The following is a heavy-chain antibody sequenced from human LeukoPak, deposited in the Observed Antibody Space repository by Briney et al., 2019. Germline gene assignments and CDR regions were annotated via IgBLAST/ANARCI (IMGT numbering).Heavy chain of an antibody. CDR1: GFTFSSYG. CDR2: IWYDGSNK. D-gene: IGHD3-22*01. CDR3: AKFMGYYDSSGYSPPFDY. J-gene: IGHJ4*02. Sequence: GGSLRLSCAASGFTFSSYGMHWVRQAPGKGLEWVAVIWYDGSNKYYADSVKGRFTISRDNSKNTLYLQMNSLRAEDTAVYYCAKFMGYYDSSGYSPPFDYWGQGTLVTVSS. V-gene: IGHV3-33*06.